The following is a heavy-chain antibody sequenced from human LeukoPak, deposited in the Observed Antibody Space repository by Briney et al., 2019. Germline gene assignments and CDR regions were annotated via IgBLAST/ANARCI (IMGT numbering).Heavy chain of an antibody. Sequence: SETLSLTCTVSGGSISSSSYYWGWIRQPPGKGLEWIGYIYYSGSTNYNPSLKSRVTISVDTSKNQFSLKLSSVTAADTAVYYCARGTIAAGMGYYYMDVWGKGTTVTVSS. J-gene: IGHJ6*03. CDR1: GGSISSSSYY. CDR2: IYYSGST. D-gene: IGHD6-13*01. V-gene: IGHV4-61*05. CDR3: ARGTIAAGMGYYYMDV.